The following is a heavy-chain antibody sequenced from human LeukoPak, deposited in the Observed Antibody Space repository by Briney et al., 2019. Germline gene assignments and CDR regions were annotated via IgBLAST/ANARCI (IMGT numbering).Heavy chain of an antibody. V-gene: IGHV3-21*01. CDR3: ARGSYDSSGYYLDY. CDR1: GFTFSSYS. Sequence: GGSLRLSCAASGFTFSSYSMNWVRQAPGKGLEWVASISSSSNYIYYADSVKARFTISRDNAKNSLYLQMNSLRAEDTAVYYCARGSYDSSGYYLDYWGQGTLVTVSS. D-gene: IGHD3-22*01. CDR2: ISSSSNYI. J-gene: IGHJ4*02.